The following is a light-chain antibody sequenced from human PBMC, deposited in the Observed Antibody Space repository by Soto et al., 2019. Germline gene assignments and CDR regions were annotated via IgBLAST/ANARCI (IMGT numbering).Light chain of an antibody. J-gene: IGLJ1*01. CDR1: SSDVGGYNY. CDR3: RSYASSSTS. Sequence: QSALTQPASVSGSPGQAITISCTGTSSDVGGYNYVSWYQQHPGKAPKLMIYEVSNRPSGVSHRFSGSKSGNTASLTISGLQAEDEADYYCRSYASSSTSFGTGTKLTVL. V-gene: IGLV2-14*03. CDR2: EVS.